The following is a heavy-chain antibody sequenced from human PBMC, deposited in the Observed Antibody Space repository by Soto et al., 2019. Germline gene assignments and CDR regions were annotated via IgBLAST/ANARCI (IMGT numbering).Heavy chain of an antibody. V-gene: IGHV3-30-3*01. CDR2: MSYDGSNK. Sequence: QVQLVESGGGVVQPGRSLRLSCAASGFTFSSYAMHWVRQAPGKGLEGVAVMSYDGSNKYYADSVKGRFTISRDNSKNTLYLQMNSLRAEDTAVYYCARFKGCSGGSCYPYFDYWGQGTLVTVSS. CDR1: GFTFSSYA. CDR3: ARFKGCSGGSCYPYFDY. D-gene: IGHD2-15*01. J-gene: IGHJ4*02.